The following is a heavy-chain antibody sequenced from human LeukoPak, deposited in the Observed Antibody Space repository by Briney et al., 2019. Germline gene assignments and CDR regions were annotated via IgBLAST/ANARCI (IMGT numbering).Heavy chain of an antibody. CDR2: IYTSGST. Sequence: PGGSLRLSCAVSGFTFDNYAMSWIRQPAGKGLEWIGRIYTSGSTNYNPSLKSRVTMSVDTSKNQFSLKLSSVTAADTAVYYCARTILGSFDPWGQGTLVTVSS. J-gene: IGHJ5*02. V-gene: IGHV4-4*07. CDR3: ARTILGSFDP. CDR1: GFTFDNYA.